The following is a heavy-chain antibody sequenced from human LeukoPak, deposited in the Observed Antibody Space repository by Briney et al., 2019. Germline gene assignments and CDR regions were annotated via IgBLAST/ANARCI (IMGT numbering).Heavy chain of an antibody. Sequence: SETLSLTCTVSGGSISSSSYYWGWIRQPPGKGLEWIGEINHSGSTNYNPSLKSRVTISVDTSKNQFSLKLSSVTAADTAVYYCARHPSVAVAGTGGGYWGQGTLVTVSS. J-gene: IGHJ4*02. D-gene: IGHD6-19*01. CDR1: GGSISSSSYY. CDR2: INHSGST. CDR3: ARHPSVAVAGTGGGY. V-gene: IGHV4-39*01.